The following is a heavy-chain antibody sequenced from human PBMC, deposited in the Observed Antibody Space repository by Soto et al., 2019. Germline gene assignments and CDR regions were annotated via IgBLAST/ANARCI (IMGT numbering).Heavy chain of an antibody. V-gene: IGHV3-23*01. CDR2: IRSNGGHT. Sequence: GGSLRLSCVASGFSFSNSAMSWVRHGPGKGLEWAAGIRSNGGHTNDADCVRGRFTISRDNSKETLYLQMNSRIAEDTALYYCVKVQEFCGFKCSIVDYWRKGT. D-gene: IGHD2-21*01. J-gene: IGHJ4*02. CDR3: VKVQEFCGFKCSIVDY. CDR1: GFSFSNSA.